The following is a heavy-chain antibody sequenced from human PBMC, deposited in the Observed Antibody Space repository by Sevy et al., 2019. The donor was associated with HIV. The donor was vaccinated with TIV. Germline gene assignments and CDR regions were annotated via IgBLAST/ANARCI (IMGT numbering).Heavy chain of an antibody. CDR3: AGDWYSGYDLGYYYYYMDV. J-gene: IGHJ6*03. D-gene: IGHD5-12*01. CDR1: GFTFSSYS. Sequence: GRSLRLSCAASGFTFSSYSMNWVRQAPGKGLEWVSSISSSSSYIYYADSVKGRFTISRDNAKNSLYLQMNSLRAEDTAVYYCAGDWYSGYDLGYYYYYMDVWGKGTTVTVSS. CDR2: ISSSSSYI. V-gene: IGHV3-21*01.